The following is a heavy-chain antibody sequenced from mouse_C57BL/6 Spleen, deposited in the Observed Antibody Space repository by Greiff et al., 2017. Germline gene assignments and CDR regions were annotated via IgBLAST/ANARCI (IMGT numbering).Heavy chain of an antibody. CDR3: ARASVPLYAMDY. Sequence: EVKLLESGPGLVKPSQSLSLTCSVTGYSITSGYYWNWIRQFPGNKLEWMGYKSYDGSNNYNPSLKNRISITRDTSKNQFFLKLNSVTTEDTATYYCARASVPLYAMDYWGQGTSVTVSS. D-gene: IGHD6-1*01. CDR2: KSYDGSN. V-gene: IGHV3-6*01. J-gene: IGHJ4*01. CDR1: GYSITSGYY.